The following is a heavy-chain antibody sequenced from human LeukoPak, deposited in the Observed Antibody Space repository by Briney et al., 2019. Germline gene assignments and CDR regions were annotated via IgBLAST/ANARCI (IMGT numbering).Heavy chain of an antibody. J-gene: IGHJ5*02. V-gene: IGHV4-39*01. CDR1: GGSISSSSYY. CDR2: IYYSGST. D-gene: IGHD3-3*01. Sequence: PSETLSLTCTVSGGSISSSSYYWGWIRQPPGKGLEWIGSIYYSGSTYYNPSLKSRVTISVDTSKNQFCLKLSSVTAADTAVYYCATRTRTIFGVVTTGFDPWGQGTLVTVSS. CDR3: ATRTRTIFGVVTTGFDP.